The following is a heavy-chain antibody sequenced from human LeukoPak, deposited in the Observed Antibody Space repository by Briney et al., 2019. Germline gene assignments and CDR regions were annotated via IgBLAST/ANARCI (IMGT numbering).Heavy chain of an antibody. CDR3: ARVSSGKSNWFDP. Sequence: SETLSLTCTVSGGSISSYYWSWIRQPPGKGLDWIGYIYYSGSTNYNPSLKSRVTISVDTSKNQFSLKLSSVTAADTAVYYCARVSSGKSNWFDPWGQGTLVTVSS. J-gene: IGHJ5*02. CDR2: IYYSGST. D-gene: IGHD6-19*01. V-gene: IGHV4-59*01. CDR1: GGSISSYY.